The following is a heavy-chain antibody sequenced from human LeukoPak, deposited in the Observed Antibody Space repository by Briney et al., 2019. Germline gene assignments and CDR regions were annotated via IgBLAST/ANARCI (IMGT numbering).Heavy chain of an antibody. Sequence: GGSLRLSCAASGFTFSSYAMHWVRQAPGKGLEWVAVISYDGSNKYYADSVKGRFTISRDNSKKTVDLEMNNLRVEDSAIFYCAKIVVPAAFYFYGMDVWGPGTTVTVSS. CDR1: GFTFSSYA. CDR2: ISYDGSNK. V-gene: IGHV3-30-3*01. J-gene: IGHJ6*02. CDR3: AKIVVPAAFYFYGMDV. D-gene: IGHD2-2*01.